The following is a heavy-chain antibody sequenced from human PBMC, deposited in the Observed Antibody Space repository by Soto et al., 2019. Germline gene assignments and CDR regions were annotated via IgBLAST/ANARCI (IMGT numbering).Heavy chain of an antibody. CDR2: IYYSGST. CDR1: GGSISSSSYY. D-gene: IGHD5-18*01. V-gene: IGHV4-39*01. J-gene: IGHJ4*02. Sequence: TSETLSLTCTVSGGSISSSSYYWGWIRQPPGKGLEWIGSIYYSGSTYYNPSLKSRVTISVDTSKNQFSLKLSSVTAADTAVYYCARLRPTDTAMADYWGQGTLVTVSS. CDR3: ARLRPTDTAMADY.